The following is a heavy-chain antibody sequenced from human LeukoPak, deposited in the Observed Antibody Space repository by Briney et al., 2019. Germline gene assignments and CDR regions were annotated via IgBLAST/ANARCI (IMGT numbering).Heavy chain of an antibody. V-gene: IGHV3-64*01. J-gene: IGHJ4*02. CDR3: ARALPWDYLDY. Sequence: GGSLRLSCAASGFTFSSYGMHWVRQAPGKGLGYVSAISSNGDSTYYANSVKGRFTISRDNSKNTVNLQMGSLRVEDMAVYYCARALPWDYLDYWGQGTLVTVSS. CDR1: GFTFSSYG. CDR2: ISSNGDST.